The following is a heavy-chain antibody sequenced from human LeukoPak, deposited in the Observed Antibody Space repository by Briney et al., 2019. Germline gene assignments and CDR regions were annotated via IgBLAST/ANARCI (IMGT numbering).Heavy chain of an antibody. CDR1: GGSISSYY. V-gene: IGHV3-11*04. D-gene: IGHD6-19*01. CDR2: ISSSGNTK. Sequence: LSLTCTVSGGSISSYYWSWIRQAPGKGLEWVSYISSSGNTKYYADSVKGRFTISRDNAKNSLSLQMNSLRAEDTAVYYCARDGGSAWFFRYWGQGTLVTVSS. J-gene: IGHJ4*02. CDR3: ARDGGSAWFFRY.